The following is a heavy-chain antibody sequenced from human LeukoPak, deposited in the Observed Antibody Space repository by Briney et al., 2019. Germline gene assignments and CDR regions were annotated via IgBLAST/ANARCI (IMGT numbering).Heavy chain of an antibody. CDR1: GFTFSTYA. CDR2: ISGSGGST. D-gene: IGHD2-2*01. Sequence: GGSLRLSCAASGFTFSTYAMHWVRQAPGKGLEWVSAISGSGGSTYYADSVKGRFTISRDNSKNTLYLQMNSLRAEDTAVYYCAKEYCSSTSCSYDAFDIWGQGTMVTVSS. CDR3: AKEYCSSTSCSYDAFDI. V-gene: IGHV3-23*01. J-gene: IGHJ3*02.